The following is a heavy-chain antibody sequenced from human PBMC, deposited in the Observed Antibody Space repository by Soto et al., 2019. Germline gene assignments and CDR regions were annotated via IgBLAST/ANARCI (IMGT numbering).Heavy chain of an antibody. D-gene: IGHD3-22*01. Sequence: ASVKVSCKASGGTFSSYAISWVRQAPGQGLEWMGGIIPIFGTANYAQKFQGRVTITADESTSTAYMELSSLRSEDTAVYYCARDPPKTDYYDSSGYYYFDYWGQGTLVTVSS. CDR2: IIPIFGTA. CDR3: ARDPPKTDYYDSSGYYYFDY. J-gene: IGHJ4*02. V-gene: IGHV1-69*13. CDR1: GGTFSSYA.